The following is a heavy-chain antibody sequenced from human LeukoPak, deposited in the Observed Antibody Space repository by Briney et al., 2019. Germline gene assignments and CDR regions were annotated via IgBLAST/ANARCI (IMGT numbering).Heavy chain of an antibody. Sequence: SETLSLTCTVSGGSISSYYWSWIRRPPGKGLEWIGYIYYSGSTNYNPSLKSRVTISVDTSKNQFSLKLSSVTAADTAVYYCARGVLVVVGDPAGWFNPWGQGTLVTVSS. CDR2: IYYSGST. CDR3: ARGVLVVVGDPAGWFNP. D-gene: IGHD2-15*01. V-gene: IGHV4-59*01. CDR1: GGSISSYY. J-gene: IGHJ5*02.